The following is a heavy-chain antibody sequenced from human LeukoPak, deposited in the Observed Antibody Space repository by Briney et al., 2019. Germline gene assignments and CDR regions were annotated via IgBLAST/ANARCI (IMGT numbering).Heavy chain of an antibody. CDR2: IIPVLGVS. CDR3: ATVEGATTWMVPFDY. V-gene: IGHV1-69*04. J-gene: IGHJ4*02. CDR1: GGSFSSYV. Sequence: SVKVSCKASGGSFSSYVITWVRQAPGQGLEWMGRIIPVLGVSNFAQKFQGRVTITADKSTSTAYMELSSLRSEDTAVYYCATVEGATTWMVPFDYWGQGTLVTVSS. D-gene: IGHD1-26*01.